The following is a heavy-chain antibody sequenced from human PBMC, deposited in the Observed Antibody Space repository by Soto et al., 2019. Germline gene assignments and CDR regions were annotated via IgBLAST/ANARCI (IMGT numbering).Heavy chain of an antibody. Sequence: PLETLSLTCTVSGGSISSYYWSRILQPPGKGLEWIGYIYYSGSTNYNPSLKSRVTISVDTSKNQFSLKLSSVTAADTAVYYCARGFPTELELLTVDWFDPWGQGTLVTVSS. V-gene: IGHV4-59*01. D-gene: IGHD1-7*01. CDR3: ARGFPTELELLTVDWFDP. CDR2: IYYSGST. J-gene: IGHJ5*02. CDR1: GGSISSYY.